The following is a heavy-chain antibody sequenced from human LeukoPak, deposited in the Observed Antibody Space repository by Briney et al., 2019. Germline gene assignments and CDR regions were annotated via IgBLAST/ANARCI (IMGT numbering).Heavy chain of an antibody. D-gene: IGHD2-2*01. CDR1: GGSISSYY. J-gene: IGHJ3*02. V-gene: IGHV4-59*08. Sequence: SATLSLTCTVSGGSISSYYWNWIRQPPGKELEWIGYISDSGSTNYNPSLKSRVTISVDTSKNQFSLRLSSVTAADTAVYYCATNSTSRPFDIWGQGTMVTVSS. CDR3: ATNSTSRPFDI. CDR2: ISDSGST.